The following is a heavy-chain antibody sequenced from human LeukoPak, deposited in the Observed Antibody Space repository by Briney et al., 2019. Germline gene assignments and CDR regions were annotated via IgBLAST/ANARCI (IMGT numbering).Heavy chain of an antibody. CDR3: ARGASVVAGNDNAFDI. CDR2: ISTSSSYI. V-gene: IGHV3-21*01. CDR1: RFTSSRYS. J-gene: IGHJ3*02. Sequence: GGSLRLSSAESRFTSSRYSMNWVRGAPGKGVGWVSSISTSSSYIYYAASVKGRFTIPRDNAKKSLYLQMNSLRADDTAVYYCARGASVVAGNDNAFDIWGQGTMVTVSS. D-gene: IGHD6-19*01.